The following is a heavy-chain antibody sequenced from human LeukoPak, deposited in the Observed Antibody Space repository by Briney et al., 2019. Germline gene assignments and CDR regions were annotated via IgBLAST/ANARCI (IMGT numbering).Heavy chain of an antibody. CDR1: GFNVCSNY. CDR2: VHTGGST. Sequence: GSLRLSCAASGFNVCSNYMSWVRQAPGKGLEWVSAVHTGGSTYYADSVKGRFTISRDNSKDTLFLQMNSLTAEDTAVYYCTRGVTNPFDYWGQGTLVTVSS. V-gene: IGHV3-66*01. D-gene: IGHD3-10*01. CDR3: TRGVTNPFDY. J-gene: IGHJ4*02.